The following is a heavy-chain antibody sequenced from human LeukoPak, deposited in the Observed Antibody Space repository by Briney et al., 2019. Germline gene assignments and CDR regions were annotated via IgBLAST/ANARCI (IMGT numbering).Heavy chain of an antibody. CDR3: VRDAVYSSSWQYY. V-gene: IGHV3-33*01. Sequence: PGGSLRLSCAASGFTFSSYGMHWVRQAPGKGLEWVAVIWYDGSNKYYADSVKGRFTISRDNSKNTLYLQMNSLRAEDTAVYYCVRDAVYSSSWQYYWGQGTLVTVSS. D-gene: IGHD6-13*01. CDR2: IWYDGSNK. J-gene: IGHJ4*02. CDR1: GFTFSSYG.